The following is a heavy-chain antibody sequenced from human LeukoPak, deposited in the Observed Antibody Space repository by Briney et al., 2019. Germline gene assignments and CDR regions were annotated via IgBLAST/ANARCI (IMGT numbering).Heavy chain of an antibody. D-gene: IGHD3-10*02. CDR1: GFTFSNYG. Sequence: GGSLRLSCAASGFTFSNYGMHWVRQAPGKGLEWVAFIWYGGTKKYYADSVKGRFTISRDNAKNSLYLQMNSLRAEDTAVYYCAELGITMIGGVWGKGTTVTISS. CDR3: AELGITMIGGV. J-gene: IGHJ6*04. V-gene: IGHV3-33*03. CDR2: IWYGGTKK.